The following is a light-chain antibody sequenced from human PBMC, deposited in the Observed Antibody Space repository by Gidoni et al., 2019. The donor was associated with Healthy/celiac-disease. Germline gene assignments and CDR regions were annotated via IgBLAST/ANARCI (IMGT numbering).Light chain of an antibody. CDR3: QQSYSTPQT. CDR1: QSISSY. CDR2: AAS. J-gene: IGKJ2*01. V-gene: IGKV1-39*01. Sequence: IKMTQSPSSLSASVGDRVTITCRASQSISSYLNWYQQKPGKAPKLLIYAASSLQSGVPSRFSGSGSGTDFTLTISSLQPEDFATYYCQQSYSTPQTCGQGTKLEIK.